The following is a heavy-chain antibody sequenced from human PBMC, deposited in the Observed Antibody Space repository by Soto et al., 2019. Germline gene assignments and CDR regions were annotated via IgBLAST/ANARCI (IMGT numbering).Heavy chain of an antibody. D-gene: IGHD1-26*01. CDR2: IDSGATNT. V-gene: IGHV3-23*01. CDR1: GFAFSSYA. J-gene: IGHJ4*02. Sequence: EVQLLESGGGLVQPGGSLRLSCAASGFAFSSYAMSWVRQAPGKGPEWVSTIDSGATNTYYADSVKGRFTISRDFSKNTLYLQMSSLRAEDTAIYYCAKDQIWEVPHFFDHWGQGILVTVSS. CDR3: AKDQIWEVPHFFDH.